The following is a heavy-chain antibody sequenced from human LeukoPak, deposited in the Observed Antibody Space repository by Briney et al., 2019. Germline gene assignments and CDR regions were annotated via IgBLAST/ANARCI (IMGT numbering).Heavy chain of an antibody. J-gene: IGHJ4*02. V-gene: IGHV1-18*01. D-gene: IGHD1-26*01. CDR3: ARDGGRRYSGSTPLDY. Sequence: ASVTVSCKASGYTFTSYGISWVRQAPGQGLEWMGWISAYNGNTNYAQKFQGRVTITTDESTSTAYMELSSLRSEDTAVYYCARDGGRRYSGSTPLDYWGQGTLVTVSS. CDR2: ISAYNGNT. CDR1: GYTFTSYG.